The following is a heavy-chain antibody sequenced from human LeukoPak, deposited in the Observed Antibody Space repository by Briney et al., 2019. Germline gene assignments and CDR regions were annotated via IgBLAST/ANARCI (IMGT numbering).Heavy chain of an antibody. V-gene: IGHV1-18*01. D-gene: IGHD6-19*01. CDR1: GYTFSGYG. CDR3: ARRGLVYSSGSSLDFDY. Sequence: ASVKVSCKASGYTFSGYGISWLRQAPGQGLEWMGWISPYNGDTNSAQKLQDRVTMTIATSTSTAYMELRGLRSDDTAVYYCARRGLVYSSGSSLDFDYWGQGTLVTVPS. CDR2: ISPYNGDT. J-gene: IGHJ4*02.